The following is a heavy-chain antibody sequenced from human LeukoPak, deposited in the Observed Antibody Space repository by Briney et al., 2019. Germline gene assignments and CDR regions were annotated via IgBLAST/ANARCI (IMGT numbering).Heavy chain of an antibody. CDR1: GGSMSPHY. D-gene: IGHD3-9*01. Sequence: SETLSLTCTVSGGSMSPHYWNWNRQPPGKELEWIASIYYTGSTYYNPSLQSRVTISVDTARSQFSLKVRSVSAADTAVYYCARGFDILPVWGKGTTVAVST. CDR2: IYYTGST. V-gene: IGHV4-59*11. J-gene: IGHJ6*04. CDR3: ARGFDILPV.